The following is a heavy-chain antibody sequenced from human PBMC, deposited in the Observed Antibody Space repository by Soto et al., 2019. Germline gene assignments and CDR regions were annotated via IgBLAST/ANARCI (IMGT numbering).Heavy chain of an antibody. CDR3: TRCIVPGFFSSFDP. D-gene: IGHD3-16*02. J-gene: IGHJ5*02. CDR2: ISWNRGII. Sequence: EVQLVESGGGLVQPGRSLRLSCVASGFTFDDYAFHWVRQAPGKGLELVSGISWNRGIIGYADSLPGRCTISRDNAKHAMYLQRNSLRGEYAASYDFTRCIVPGFFSSFDPFGQATVVTVSS. V-gene: IGHV3-9*01. CDR1: GFTFDDYA.